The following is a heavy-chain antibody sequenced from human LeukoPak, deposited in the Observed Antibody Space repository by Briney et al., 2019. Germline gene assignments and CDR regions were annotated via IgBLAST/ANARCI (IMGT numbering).Heavy chain of an antibody. CDR3: AKDLYSSSWYGGYFDY. Sequence: GRSLRLSCAASGFTFDDYAMYWVRQAPGKGLEWVSGISWNSGSIGYADSVKGRFTISRDNAKNSLYLQMNSLRAEDTALYYCAKDLYSSSWYGGYFDYWGQGTLVTVSS. CDR2: ISWNSGSI. D-gene: IGHD6-13*01. CDR1: GFTFDDYA. J-gene: IGHJ4*02. V-gene: IGHV3-9*01.